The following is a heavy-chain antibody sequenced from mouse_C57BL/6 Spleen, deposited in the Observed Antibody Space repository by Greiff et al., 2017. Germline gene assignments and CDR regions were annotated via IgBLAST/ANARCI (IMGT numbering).Heavy chain of an antibody. Sequence: VQLQQPGAELVKPGASVKLSCKASGYTFTSYWMQWVKQSPGQGLEWIGEIDPSDSYTNYNQKFKGKATLTVDTSSSTAYMQLSSLTSEDSAVYYCARWITTVVARDYWGQGTTLTVSS. CDR3: ARWITTVVARDY. V-gene: IGHV1-50*01. D-gene: IGHD1-1*01. CDR1: GYTFTSYW. CDR2: IDPSDSYT. J-gene: IGHJ2*01.